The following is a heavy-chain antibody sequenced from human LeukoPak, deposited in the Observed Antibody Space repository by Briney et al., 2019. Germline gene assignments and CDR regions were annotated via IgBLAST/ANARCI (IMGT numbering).Heavy chain of an antibody. J-gene: IGHJ4*02. CDR3: AAASSRRIAAAGEY. Sequence: GGSLRLSCAASGFTFSTYWMHWVRQAPGKGLVWVSRINGDESSTNYADSVKGRFTISRDNAKKTLYLQMNSLRAEDTAVYYCAAASSRRIAAAGEYWGQGTLVTVSS. CDR1: GFTFSTYW. CDR2: INGDESST. D-gene: IGHD6-13*01. V-gene: IGHV3-74*01.